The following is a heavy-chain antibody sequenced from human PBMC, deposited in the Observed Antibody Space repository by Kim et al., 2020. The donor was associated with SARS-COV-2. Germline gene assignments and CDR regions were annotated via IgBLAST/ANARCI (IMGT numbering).Heavy chain of an antibody. Sequence: GGSLRLSCAASGFTFSSYGMHWVRQAPGKGLEWVAVISYDGSNKYYADSVKGRFTISRDNSKNTLYLQMNSLRAEDTAVYYCAKSQSGYYWAAFDYWGQG. D-gene: IGHD3-22*01. CDR2: ISYDGSNK. J-gene: IGHJ4*02. CDR3: AKSQSGYYWAAFDY. V-gene: IGHV3-30*18. CDR1: GFTFSSYG.